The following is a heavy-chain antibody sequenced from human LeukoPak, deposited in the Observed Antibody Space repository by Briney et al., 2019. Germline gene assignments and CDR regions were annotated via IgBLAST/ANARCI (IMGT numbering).Heavy chain of an antibody. V-gene: IGHV3-30-3*01. CDR3: ARDHSSGSGAADY. D-gene: IGHD3-22*01. CDR1: GFTFSSYA. J-gene: IGHJ4*02. Sequence: GRSLRLSCAASGFTFSSYAMHWVRQAPGKGLEWVAVISYDGSNKYYAESVKGRLTISRDNSRNTLYLQMNSLGAEDTAVYYCARDHSSGSGAADYWGQGTLVTVSS. CDR2: ISYDGSNK.